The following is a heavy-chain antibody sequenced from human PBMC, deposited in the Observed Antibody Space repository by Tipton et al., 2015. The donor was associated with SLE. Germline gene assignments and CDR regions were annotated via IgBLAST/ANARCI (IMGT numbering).Heavy chain of an antibody. CDR2: IYYRGST. J-gene: IGHJ6*02. Sequence: TLSLTCTVSGGSISSYYWSWIRQPPGKGLEWIGYIYYRGSTDYNPSLKSRVTISVDTAKNQFSLKLNSVTAADTAVYCCARRGALAAAGVYYYYGMDVWGQGTTVTVSS. CDR1: GGSISSYY. CDR3: ARRGALAAAGVYYYYGMDV. D-gene: IGHD6-13*01. V-gene: IGHV4-59*01.